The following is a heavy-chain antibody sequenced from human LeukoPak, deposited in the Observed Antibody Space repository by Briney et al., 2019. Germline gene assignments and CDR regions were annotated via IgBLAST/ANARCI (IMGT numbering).Heavy chain of an antibody. CDR3: ARLGSSSGAYYYGMDV. J-gene: IGHJ6*02. V-gene: IGHV4-39*01. D-gene: IGHD6-6*01. CDR2: IYYSGTT. CDR1: GGSISTGGYY. Sequence: SETLSLTCTVSGGSISTGGYYWGWIRQPPGKGLEWIAYIYYSGTTYYNPSLQSRVTISVDTSKNQFSLELSSVTAADTAVYYCARLGSSSGAYYYGMDVWGQGTTVTVSS.